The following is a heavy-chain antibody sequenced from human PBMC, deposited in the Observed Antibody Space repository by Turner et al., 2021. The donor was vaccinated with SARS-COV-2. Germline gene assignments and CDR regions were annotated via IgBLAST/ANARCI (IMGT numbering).Heavy chain of an antibody. J-gene: IGHJ4*02. Sequence: EVQLLESGGGLVQPGGSLRLSCTASGFIFNNYAMRWVRQAQGKGLEWVAAISGTGGNTYYADSAKGRFTISRDNSKNTQYLQMNSLGAEDTAVYYCASGVYDSRRWGQGTLVTVSS. V-gene: IGHV3-23*01. CDR2: ISGTGGNT. D-gene: IGHD3-22*01. CDR3: ASGVYDSRR. CDR1: GFIFNNYA.